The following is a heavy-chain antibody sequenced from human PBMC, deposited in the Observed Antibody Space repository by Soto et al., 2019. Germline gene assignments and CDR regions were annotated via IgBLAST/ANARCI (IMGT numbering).Heavy chain of an antibody. CDR1: GFTFGAYA. V-gene: IGHV3-23*01. Sequence: EVHLLESGGGLVQPGGSLRLSCAASGFTFGAYAMSWVRQSPGKGLEWVSAITGSGGDTYYADSVKGRFTISRDNSKNMPYFQMDSLRAEDTAIYYCAKGSASSRPYYFDSWGQGTLVTVSS. CDR3: AKGSASSRPYYFDS. CDR2: ITGSGGDT. J-gene: IGHJ4*02.